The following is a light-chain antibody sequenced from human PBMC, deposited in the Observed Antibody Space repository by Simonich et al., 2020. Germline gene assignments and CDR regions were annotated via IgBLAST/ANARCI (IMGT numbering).Light chain of an antibody. V-gene: IGKV4-1*01. CDR1: QRVLYSSNNKNY. CDR3: QQYYSTPT. J-gene: IGKJ4*01. CDR2: WAS. Sequence: DIVMTQSPDSLAVSLGERATINRKPSQRVLYSSNNKNYLAWYQQKPGQPPKLLIYWASTRESGVPDRFSGSGSGTDFTLTISSLQAEDVAVYYCQQYYSTPTFGGGTKVEIK.